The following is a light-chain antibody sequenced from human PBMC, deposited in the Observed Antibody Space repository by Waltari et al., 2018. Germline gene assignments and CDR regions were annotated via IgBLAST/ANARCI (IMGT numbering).Light chain of an antibody. CDR1: GRDVGDFNL. CDR3: GSYTVTNNLYV. Sequence: QSALTQPPSASGSPGQPVTISSTGTGRDVGDFNLVSWYPQRPGKAPKLLMFELNKRPSGVSSRFSGSKSANAASLTISGLQAEDEGDYYCGSYTVTNNLYVFGTGTKVTVL. J-gene: IGLJ1*01. CDR2: ELN. V-gene: IGLV2-8*01.